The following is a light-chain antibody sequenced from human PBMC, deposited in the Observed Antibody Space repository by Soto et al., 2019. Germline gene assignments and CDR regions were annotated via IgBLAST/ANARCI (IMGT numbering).Light chain of an antibody. J-gene: IGKJ5*01. CDR1: QSVSSN. V-gene: IGKV3-15*01. CDR3: QQYNNWPPLS. Sequence: EIVMTQSPATLSVSPGERATLSCRASQSVSSNLAWYQQNPGQAPRLLIYGASTRATGIPARFSGSGSGTEFPLTICSLLSEDCAVYYGQQYNNWPPLSFGQGTRLEIK. CDR2: GAS.